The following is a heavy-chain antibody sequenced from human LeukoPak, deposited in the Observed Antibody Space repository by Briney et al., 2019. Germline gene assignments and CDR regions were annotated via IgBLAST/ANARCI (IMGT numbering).Heavy chain of an antibody. J-gene: IGHJ3*01. CDR1: GFISDHYA. Sequence: PGGSLRLSCAASGFISDHYATHWVRHAPGKGLEWVSLISGDGGGTYYTDSVRGRFTIFRDNSKNSLYLQMNGLTTEDTALYYCAKESDAFDLWGQGTMVSVSS. CDR2: ISGDGGGT. V-gene: IGHV3-43*02. CDR3: AKESDAFDL.